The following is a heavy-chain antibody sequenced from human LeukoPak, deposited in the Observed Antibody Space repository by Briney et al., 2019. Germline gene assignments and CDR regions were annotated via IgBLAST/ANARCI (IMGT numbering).Heavy chain of an antibody. CDR3: ARSIVVVTATRGAFDI. CDR1: GFTFDDYG. Sequence: GGSLRLSCAASGFTFDDYGMSWVRQAPGKGLEWVPGINWNGGSTGYADSVKGRFTISRDNAKNSLYLQMNSLRAEDTALYYCARSIVVVTATRGAFDIWGQGTMVTVSS. CDR2: INWNGGST. J-gene: IGHJ3*02. V-gene: IGHV3-20*04. D-gene: IGHD2-21*02.